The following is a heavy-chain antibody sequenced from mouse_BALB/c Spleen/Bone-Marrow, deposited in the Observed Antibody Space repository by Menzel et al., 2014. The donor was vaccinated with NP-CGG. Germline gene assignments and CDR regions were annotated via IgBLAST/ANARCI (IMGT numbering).Heavy chain of an antibody. D-gene: IGHD2-2*01. J-gene: IGHJ3*01. CDR2: IDPANGNT. CDR3: ARNYGYGKSFAY. V-gene: IGHV14-3*02. Sequence: VQLQQSGAELVKPGASVKLSCTASGFNIKDTYMHWVKQRPEQGLEWIGRIDPANGNTKYDPKFQGKATITADTSSNTAYLQLSSLTSEDTAVYYWARNYGYGKSFAYWGQGTLVTVSA. CDR1: GFNIKDTY.